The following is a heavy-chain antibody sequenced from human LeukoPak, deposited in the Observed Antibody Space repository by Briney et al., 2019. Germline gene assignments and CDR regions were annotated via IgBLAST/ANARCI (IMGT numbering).Heavy chain of an antibody. J-gene: IGHJ4*02. D-gene: IGHD2-8*02. CDR1: GYSISSGYY. V-gene: IGHV4-38-2*02. CDR3: VRDLVVYGNIDY. Sequence: SETLSLTCTVSGYSISSGYYWGWVRQSPGKGLEWIGTIYHCGTTYYNPSIKSRLSISMDTSKNQFSLKLTSVTAADTAVYFCVRDLVVYGNIDYWGQGTLVTVSS. CDR2: IYHCGTT.